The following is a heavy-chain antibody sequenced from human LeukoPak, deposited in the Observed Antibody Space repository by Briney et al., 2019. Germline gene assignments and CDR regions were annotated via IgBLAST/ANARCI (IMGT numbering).Heavy chain of an antibody. CDR3: AKDLWRLDY. J-gene: IGHJ4*02. D-gene: IGHD3-16*01. CDR1: GFTFSSYG. Sequence: GGSLRLSCAASGFTFSSYGMSWVRQAPGKGLEWVSGISGSGGSTYYTDSVKGRFTISRDKSKNTLYLQMNSLRAEDTAIYYCAKDLWRLDYWGQGTLVTVSS. CDR2: ISGSGGST. V-gene: IGHV3-23*01.